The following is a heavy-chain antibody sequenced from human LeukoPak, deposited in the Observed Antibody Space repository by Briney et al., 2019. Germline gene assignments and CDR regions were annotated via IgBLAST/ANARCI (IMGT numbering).Heavy chain of an antibody. CDR2: IHNTGST. D-gene: IGHD6-13*01. CDR1: GGSISSYY. Sequence: SETLSLTCTVSGGSISSYYWSWIRQPPGKGLEWIGYIHNTGSTNYNPSLKGRVTISVDTSKNQFSLKLSSVTTADTAVYHCSSGSGYRIENWGEGTLVSVSS. J-gene: IGHJ4*02. V-gene: IGHV4-59*01. CDR3: SSGSGYRIEN.